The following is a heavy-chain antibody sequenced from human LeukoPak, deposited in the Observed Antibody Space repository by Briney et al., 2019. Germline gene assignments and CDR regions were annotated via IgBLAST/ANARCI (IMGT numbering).Heavy chain of an antibody. CDR3: ARDDWGDYWYYDL. J-gene: IGHJ2*01. CDR1: GYTFTGYY. V-gene: IGHV1-2*06. CDR2: INPNSGGT. D-gene: IGHD3-9*01. Sequence: ASVKVSCEASGYTFTGYYMHLVRQAPGQGLEWMGRINPNSGGTNYAQKFQGRVTMTRDTSISTAYMELSRLRSDDTAVYYCARDDWGDYWYYDLWGRGTLVTVSS.